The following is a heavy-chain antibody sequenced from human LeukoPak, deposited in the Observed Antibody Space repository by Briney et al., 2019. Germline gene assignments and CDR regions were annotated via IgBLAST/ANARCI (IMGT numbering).Heavy chain of an antibody. D-gene: IGHD3-22*01. Sequence: PGGSLRLSCAASGFTFSSYWMSWVRQAPGKGLEWVANIKLDGSEKYYVDSVKGRFTIPRDNAKNSLYLQMNSLRAEDTAVYYCARVWDSSGYYDRYYYYYMDVWGKGTTVTVSS. CDR3: ARVWDSSGYYDRYYYYYMDV. CDR1: GFTFSSYW. CDR2: IKLDGSEK. J-gene: IGHJ6*03. V-gene: IGHV3-7*03.